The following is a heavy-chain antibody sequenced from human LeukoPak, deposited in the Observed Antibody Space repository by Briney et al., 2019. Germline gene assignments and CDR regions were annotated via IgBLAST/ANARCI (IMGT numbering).Heavy chain of an antibody. CDR1: GYTFTSYG. CDR3: ARGPAYFFDV. J-gene: IGHJ2*01. CDR2: IHTDTGNP. V-gene: IGHV7-4-1*04. Sequence: ASVKVSCKASGYTFTSYGISWVRQAPGQGLEWMGWIHTDTGNPVYVQAFTGRFVFSLDTSLNMAYLQITSLKTEDTAVYYCARGPAYFFDVWGRGTLVTVSS. D-gene: IGHD2-2*01.